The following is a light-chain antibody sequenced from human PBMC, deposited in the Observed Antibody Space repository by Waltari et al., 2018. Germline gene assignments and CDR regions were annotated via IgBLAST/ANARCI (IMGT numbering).Light chain of an antibody. CDR2: YVT. Sequence: QSALTQPASVSGPPGQSTTIPCTGTSSKIADDNLVSWFQHHPGKVPELVMYYVTKRPSGISDRFSGSKSGNTASLTISALQADDEADYYCCSYSTSGSWMFGGGTKVTVL. CDR3: CSYSTSGSWM. J-gene: IGLJ3*02. CDR1: SSKIADDNL. V-gene: IGLV2-23*02.